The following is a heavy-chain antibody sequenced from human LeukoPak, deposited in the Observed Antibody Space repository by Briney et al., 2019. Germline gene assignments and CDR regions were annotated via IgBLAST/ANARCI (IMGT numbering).Heavy chain of an antibody. CDR2: MSTSGSS. D-gene: IGHD3-22*01. V-gene: IGHV4-4*07. CDR3: ARVNSSGSFHDY. CDR1: GGSISSYY. Sequence: PSETLSLTCTISGGSISSYYWSWSRQPAGEGLEWIGRMSTSGSSNYNPSLTSRVTMSVDKPKNQFSLNLNSVTAADTAVYFCARVNSSGSFHDYWGQGARVTVSS. J-gene: IGHJ4*02.